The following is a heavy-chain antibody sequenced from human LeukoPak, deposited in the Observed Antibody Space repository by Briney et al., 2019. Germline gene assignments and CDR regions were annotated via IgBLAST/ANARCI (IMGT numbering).Heavy chain of an antibody. Sequence: ASETLSLTCAVYGGSFSGYYWSWIRQPPGKGLEWIASIYYTGATYYNPSLKSRVTISLDKSKNQFSLKLKYVTAADTAVYYCARGELPGYWGQGTLVTVSS. D-gene: IGHD1-26*01. CDR2: IYYTGAT. CDR1: GGSFSGYY. J-gene: IGHJ4*02. V-gene: IGHV4-34*01. CDR3: ARGELPGY.